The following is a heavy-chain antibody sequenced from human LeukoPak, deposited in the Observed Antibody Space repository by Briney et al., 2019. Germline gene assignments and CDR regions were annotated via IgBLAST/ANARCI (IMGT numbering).Heavy chain of an antibody. J-gene: IGHJ4*02. V-gene: IGHV1-69*05. Sequence: ASVKVSCKASGGTFSSYAISWVRQAPGQGLEWMGGIIPIFGTANYAQKFQGRVTITTDESTSTAYMELSSLRSEDTAVYYCARDSRDGYSFDYWGQGTLVTVPS. D-gene: IGHD5-24*01. CDR2: IIPIFGTA. CDR1: GGTFSSYA. CDR3: ARDSRDGYSFDY.